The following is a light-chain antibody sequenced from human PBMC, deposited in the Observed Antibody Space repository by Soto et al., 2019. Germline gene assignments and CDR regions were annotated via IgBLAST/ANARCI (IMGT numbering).Light chain of an antibody. Sequence: QSVLTQPPSVCGAPGQRVTISCTGSSSNIGAGKYVHWYQQLPGRAPKLLIYGDTNRPSGVPDRFSASKSGTSASLAITGLQAEDEADYHCQSYDRGLSASVFGGGTKVTVL. V-gene: IGLV1-40*01. CDR1: SSNIGAGKY. J-gene: IGLJ3*02. CDR2: GDT. CDR3: QSYDRGLSASV.